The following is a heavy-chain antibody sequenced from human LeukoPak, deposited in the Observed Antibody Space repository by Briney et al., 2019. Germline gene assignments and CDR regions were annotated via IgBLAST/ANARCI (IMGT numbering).Heavy chain of an antibody. J-gene: IGHJ4*02. CDR3: AKRGPIYSSTPGNYFDY. D-gene: IGHD3-10*01. CDR1: GFTFRNCG. Sequence: GGSLRLSCVASGFTFRNCGMTWVRQAPGKGLEWVSTISGSDDGTYYADSVRGRFTISRDNSKNTLYLQMRALRDEDTATYYCAKRGPIYSSTPGNYFDYWGQGTLVTVSS. V-gene: IGHV3-23*01. CDR2: ISGSDDGT.